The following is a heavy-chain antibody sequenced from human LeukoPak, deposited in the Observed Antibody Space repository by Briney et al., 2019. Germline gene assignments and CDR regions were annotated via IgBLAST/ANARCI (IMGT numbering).Heavy chain of an antibody. D-gene: IGHD2-2*01. CDR2: ISAYNGNT. Sequence: ASVKLSSKASGYTFTSYGISWVRQAPGQGLEWMGWISAYNGNTNYAQKLQGRVTMTTDTSTSTAYMELRSLRSDDTAVYYCAREGVVVPAPGAFDLWVQGTMVTVSS. CDR3: AREGVVVPAPGAFDL. J-gene: IGHJ3*01. CDR1: GYTFTSYG. V-gene: IGHV1-18*01.